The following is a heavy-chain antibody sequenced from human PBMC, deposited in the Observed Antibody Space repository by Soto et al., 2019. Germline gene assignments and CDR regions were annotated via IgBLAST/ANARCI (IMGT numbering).Heavy chain of an antibody. D-gene: IGHD2-15*01. CDR3: ARNLGYCSGGSCG. CDR1: GGTFSSYA. J-gene: IGHJ4*02. CDR2: IIPIFGTA. Sequence: SVKVSCKASGGTFSSYAISWVLQAPGQGLEWMGGIIPIFGTANYAQKFQGRVTITADESTSTAYMELSSLRSEDTAVYYCARNLGYCSGGSCGWGQGTLVTVSS. V-gene: IGHV1-69*13.